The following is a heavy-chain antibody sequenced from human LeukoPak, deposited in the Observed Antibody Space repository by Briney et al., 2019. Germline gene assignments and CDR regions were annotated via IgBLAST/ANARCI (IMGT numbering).Heavy chain of an antibody. CDR1: GFTDNTNH. J-gene: IGHJ4*02. CDR2: ITANGGGT. D-gene: IGHD6-19*01. CDR3: ANSVAGARFGDS. Sequence: PGGSLRLSCAASGFTDNTNHMSWVRQAPGKGLEWVSAITANGGGTYYADSVKGRFTISRDNSKNTLYLQMNSLRADDTAVYYCANSVAGARFGDSCRQGPLVTVSS. V-gene: IGHV3-23*01.